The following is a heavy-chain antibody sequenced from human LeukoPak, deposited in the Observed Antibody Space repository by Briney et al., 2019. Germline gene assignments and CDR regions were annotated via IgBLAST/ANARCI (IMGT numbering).Heavy chain of an antibody. CDR1: GYTFTCYY. D-gene: IGHD2-15*01. J-gene: IGHJ3*02. Sequence: GASVKVSCKTSGYTFTCYYMHWVRQAPGQGLEWMGWINPNSGGTNYAQKFQGRVTMTRDTSISTAYMELSRVRSDDTAVYYCAREAAGDIVVVVAATMELGDAFDIWGQGTMVTVSS. CDR3: AREAAGDIVVVVAATMELGDAFDI. V-gene: IGHV1-2*02. CDR2: INPNSGGT.